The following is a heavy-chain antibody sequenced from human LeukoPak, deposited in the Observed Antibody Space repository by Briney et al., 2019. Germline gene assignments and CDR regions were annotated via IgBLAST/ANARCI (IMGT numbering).Heavy chain of an antibody. J-gene: IGHJ4*02. D-gene: IGHD6-6*01. Sequence: PSETLSLTCAVYGGSFSGYYWSWIRQPPGKGLEWIGEINHSGTTNYKPSLKNRVTISVDTSKNQFSLKLSSVTAADTAVYYCARVGSSSSFDYWGQGTLVTVSS. CDR2: INHSGTT. CDR1: GGSFSGYY. CDR3: ARVGSSSSFDY. V-gene: IGHV4-34*01.